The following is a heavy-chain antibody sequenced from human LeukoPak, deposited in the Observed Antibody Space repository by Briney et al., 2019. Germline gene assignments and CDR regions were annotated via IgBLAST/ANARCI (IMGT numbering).Heavy chain of an antibody. D-gene: IGHD3-3*01. Sequence: ASVKVSCKASGYTFTSYYMHWVRQATGQGLEWMGWMNPNSGNTGYAQKRQGRVTMTTDTSTSTAYMELRSLRSDATAVYYCAREYYDFWSGYHASVGNWFDPWGQGTLVTVSS. CDR1: GYTFTSYY. J-gene: IGHJ5*02. CDR2: MNPNSGNT. CDR3: AREYYDFWSGYHASVGNWFDP. V-gene: IGHV1-8*02.